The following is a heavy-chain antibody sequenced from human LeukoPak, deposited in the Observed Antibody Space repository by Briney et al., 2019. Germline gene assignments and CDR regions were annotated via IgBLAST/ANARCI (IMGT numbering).Heavy chain of an antibody. CDR1: GTTLSNYG. D-gene: IGHD3-22*01. CDR3: AKRGVVIRVILVGFHKEAYYFDS. V-gene: IGHV3-23*01. Sequence: GGSPRLSCAVSGTTLSNYGMSWVRQAPGKGLEWVAGISDSGGSTNYADSVKGRFTISRDNPKNTLYLQMNSLRAEDTAVYFCAKRGVVIRVILVGFHKEAYYFDSWGQGALVTVSS. CDR2: ISDSGGST. J-gene: IGHJ4*02.